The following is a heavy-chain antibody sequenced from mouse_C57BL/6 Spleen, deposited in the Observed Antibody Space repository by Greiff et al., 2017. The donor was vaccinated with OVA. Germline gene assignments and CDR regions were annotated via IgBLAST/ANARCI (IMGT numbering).Heavy chain of an antibody. Sequence: VQLQQPGAELVKPGASVKLSCKASGYTFTSYWMHWVKQRPGQGLEWIGMIHPNSGSTNYNETFKSKVTLTVDKSSSTAYMQLSSLTSEDSAVYYCARGDYDGYSAMDYWGHGTSVTVSS. V-gene: IGHV1-64*01. CDR2: IHPNSGST. CDR3: ARGDYDGYSAMDY. J-gene: IGHJ4*01. D-gene: IGHD2-4*01. CDR1: GYTFTSYW.